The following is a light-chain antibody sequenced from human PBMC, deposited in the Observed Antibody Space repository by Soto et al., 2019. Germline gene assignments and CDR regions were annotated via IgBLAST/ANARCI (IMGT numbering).Light chain of an antibody. CDR3: NSHNSSSTLYV. Sequence: QSALTQPASVSGSPGQSITISCTGTSSDVGGSNYVSWYQQYPGKAPKLIIYEVINRPSGVSNRFSGSKSGNTASLTITGLQAEDEADYYCNSHNSSSTLYVFGTGTKLTVL. J-gene: IGLJ1*01. CDR2: EVI. CDR1: SSDVGGSNY. V-gene: IGLV2-14*01.